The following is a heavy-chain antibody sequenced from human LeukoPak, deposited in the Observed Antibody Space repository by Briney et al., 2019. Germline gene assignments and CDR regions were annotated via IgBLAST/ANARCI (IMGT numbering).Heavy chain of an antibody. V-gene: IGHV5-51*01. J-gene: IGHJ4*02. D-gene: IGHD3-10*01. CDR2: IYPGDSAT. Sequence: GEPLNTSCKASGYSFTNYWIGWVRQLPGRGLEWMGIIYPGDSATRYSPFFQGQVTTSANTSITPSYLQWSSLKAADPALYDCARHVRLVRGVIYYFDHWGQGTLVTVSS. CDR3: ARHVRLVRGVIYYFDH. CDR1: GYSFTNYW.